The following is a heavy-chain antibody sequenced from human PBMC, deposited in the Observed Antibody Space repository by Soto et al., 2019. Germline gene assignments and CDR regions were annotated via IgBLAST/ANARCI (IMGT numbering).Heavy chain of an antibody. Sequence: GQLVESGGGEVQPGRSLRLSCAASGFKFTDFALHWVRQAPGKGLEWVAIIAYDGSEKHYADSVKGRFAISRDNPKNTLYLEMNSLRPEDTAVYFCARRAWHSYYAIDVRGQGTTVTVFS. J-gene: IGHJ6*02. CDR1: GFKFTDFA. CDR3: ARRAWHSYYAIDV. V-gene: IGHV3-30*09. D-gene: IGHD1-26*01. CDR2: IAYDGSEK.